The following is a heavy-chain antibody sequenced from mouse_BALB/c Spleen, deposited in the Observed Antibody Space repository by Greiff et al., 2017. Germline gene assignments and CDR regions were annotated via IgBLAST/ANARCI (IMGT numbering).Heavy chain of an antibody. V-gene: IGHV5-9-3*01. CDR3: ARYGNYDAMDY. CDR1: GFTFSSYA. J-gene: IGHJ4*01. CDR2: ISSGGSYT. D-gene: IGHD2-1*01. Sequence: EVKVVESGGGLVKPGGSLKLSCAASGFTFSSYAMSWVRQTPEKRLEWVATISSGGSYTYYPDSVKGRFTISRDNAKNTLYLQMSSLRSEDTAMYYCARYGNYDAMDYWGQGTSVTVSS.